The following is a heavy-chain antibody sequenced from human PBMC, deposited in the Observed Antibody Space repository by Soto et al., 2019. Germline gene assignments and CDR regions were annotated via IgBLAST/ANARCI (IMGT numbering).Heavy chain of an antibody. Sequence: ASVKVSCKASGYTFTSYDINWVRQSTGQGLEWMGWMNPNSGNTGYAQKFQGRVTMTRNTSISTAYMELSSLRSEDTAVYYCARGRENSYGYSYYYMDVWGKGTKATFP. J-gene: IGHJ6*03. D-gene: IGHD5-18*01. V-gene: IGHV1-8*01. CDR2: MNPNSGNT. CDR3: ARGRENSYGYSYYYMDV. CDR1: GYTFTSYD.